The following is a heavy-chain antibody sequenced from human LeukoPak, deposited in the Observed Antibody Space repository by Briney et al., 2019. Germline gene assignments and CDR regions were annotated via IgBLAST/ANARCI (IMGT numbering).Heavy chain of an antibody. V-gene: IGHV3-33*01. CDR3: ARGTGYSVVDY. D-gene: IGHD5-18*01. Sequence: PGGSLRLSCAASGFTFSSYGMHWVRQAPGKGLEWVAVIWYDGSNKYYADSVKGRFTISRDNSKNALYLQMNSLRAEDTAVYYCARGTGYSVVDYWGQGTLVTVSS. J-gene: IGHJ4*02. CDR1: GFTFSSYG. CDR2: IWYDGSNK.